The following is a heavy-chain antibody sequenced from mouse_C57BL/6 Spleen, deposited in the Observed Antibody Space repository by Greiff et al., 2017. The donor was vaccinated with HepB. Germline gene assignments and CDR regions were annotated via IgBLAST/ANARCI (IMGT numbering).Heavy chain of an antibody. CDR2: IYPGNSDT. CDR1: GYTFTSYW. V-gene: IGHV1-5*01. J-gene: IGHJ2*01. Sequence: VQLQQSGTVLARPGASVKMSCKTAGYTFTSYWMHWVKQRPGQGLEWIGAIYPGNSDTSYNQKFKGKAKLTAVTSASTAYMELSSLTNEDSAVYYCTRDYYGSSYLYYFDYWGQGTTLTVSS. CDR3: TRDYYGSSYLYYFDY. D-gene: IGHD1-1*01.